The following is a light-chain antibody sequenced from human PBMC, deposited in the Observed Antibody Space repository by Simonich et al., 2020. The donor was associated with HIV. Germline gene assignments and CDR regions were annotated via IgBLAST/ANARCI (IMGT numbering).Light chain of an antibody. V-gene: IGKV1-39*01. J-gene: IGKJ1*01. Sequence: DIQLTQSPSFLSASVGDRFTITCRASQSISSNLNWYQQRPGKAPPLLLYAASSLRSGVPSRFSGSGSGTDFTLTISSLQPEDFATYYCQQTYSTPRTFGQGTKVEIK. CDR3: QQTYSTPRT. CDR1: QSISSN. CDR2: AAS.